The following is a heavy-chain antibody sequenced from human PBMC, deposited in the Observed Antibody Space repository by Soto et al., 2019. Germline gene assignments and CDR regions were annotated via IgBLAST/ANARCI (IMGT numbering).Heavy chain of an antibody. Sequence: LRLSCAASGFTFISYAMSWVRQAPGKGLEWVSAISGSGGSTYYADSVKGRFTNSRDNSKNTLYLQMNSLRAEDTAVYYCAKVGSAFQLLYPLYYFDYWGQGTLVTVSS. J-gene: IGHJ4*02. CDR3: AKVGSAFQLLYPLYYFDY. D-gene: IGHD2-2*02. CDR2: ISGSGGST. V-gene: IGHV3-23*01. CDR1: GFTFISYA.